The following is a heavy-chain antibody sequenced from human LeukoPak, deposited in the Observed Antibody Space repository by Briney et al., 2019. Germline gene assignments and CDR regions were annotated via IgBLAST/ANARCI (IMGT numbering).Heavy chain of an antibody. CDR3: VQGWRDN. V-gene: IGHV4-34*01. J-gene: IGHJ4*02. D-gene: IGHD5-12*01. CDR1: GGPFSGYY. Sequence: SETLSLTCAVYGGPFSGYYWSWIRQPPGKGLEWIGEINHSGSTNYNPSLKSRVTISVDTSKNQFSLKLSSVTAADTAVYYCVQGWRDNWGQGALVTVSS. CDR2: INHSGST.